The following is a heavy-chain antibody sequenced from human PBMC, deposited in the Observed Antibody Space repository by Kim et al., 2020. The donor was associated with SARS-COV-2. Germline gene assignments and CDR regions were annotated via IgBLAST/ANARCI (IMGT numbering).Heavy chain of an antibody. D-gene: IGHD6-19*01. CDR2: ISYDGSNK. J-gene: IGHJ4*02. CDR1: GFTFSSYA. CDR3: ARDYIGDAVAGILGDY. Sequence: GGSLRLSCAASGFTFSSYAMHWVRQAPGKGLEWVAVISYDGSNKYYVDSVKGRFTISRDNSKNTLYLQMNSLRAEDTAVYYCARDYIGDAVAGILGDYWGQGTLVTVSS. V-gene: IGHV3-30*04.